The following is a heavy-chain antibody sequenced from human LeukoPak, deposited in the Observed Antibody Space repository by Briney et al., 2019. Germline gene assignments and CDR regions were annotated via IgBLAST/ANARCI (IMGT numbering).Heavy chain of an antibody. CDR1: GFTFSSYW. D-gene: IGHD4-11*01. CDR2: INSDGSST. CDR3: ASLGYSKGYYYGMDV. Sequence: QTGGSLRLSCADSGFTFSSYWMQWVRQAPGKGLVWVSRINSDGSSTSYADSVKGRFTISRDNAKNTLYLQMNSLRAEDTALYYCASLGYSKGYYYGMDVWGQGTTVTVSS. J-gene: IGHJ6*02. V-gene: IGHV3-74*01.